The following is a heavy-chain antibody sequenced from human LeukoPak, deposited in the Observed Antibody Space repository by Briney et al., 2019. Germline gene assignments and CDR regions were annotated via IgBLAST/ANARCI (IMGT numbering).Heavy chain of an antibody. J-gene: IGHJ4*02. Sequence: PGGSLRLSCAASGFTFSSYSMNWVRQAPGKGLEWVSSISSSSSYIYYADSVKGRFTISRDNAKNSLYLQMNSLRAEDTAVCYCARDADYGDYIFDYWGQGTLVTVSS. CDR1: GFTFSSYS. V-gene: IGHV3-21*01. D-gene: IGHD4-17*01. CDR3: ARDADYGDYIFDY. CDR2: ISSSSSYI.